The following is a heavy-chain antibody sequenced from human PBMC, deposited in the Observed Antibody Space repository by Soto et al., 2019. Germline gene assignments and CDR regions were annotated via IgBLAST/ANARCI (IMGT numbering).Heavy chain of an antibody. V-gene: IGHV2-5*02. CDR1: GFSLSTSGVS. CDR3: VHYSSGLFY. Sequence: SGPTLVNPTQTLTLTCTFSGFSLSTSGVSVGWIRQPPGRALEWLTLIYRDDDKRYSPSLKNRLTITKDTSKNQVVLTMTNMDPVDTATYYCVHYSSGLFYWGQGTLVTVSS. D-gene: IGHD6-19*01. J-gene: IGHJ4*02. CDR2: IYRDDDK.